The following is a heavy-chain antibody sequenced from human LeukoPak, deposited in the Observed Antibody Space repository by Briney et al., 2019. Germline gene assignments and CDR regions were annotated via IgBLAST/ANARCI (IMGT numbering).Heavy chain of an antibody. CDR1: GDSFTTYW. V-gene: IGHV5-51*01. J-gene: IGHJ4*02. CDR3: ARQKQTLPPDY. Sequence: GESLKISCTGSGDSFTTYWIGWVRQMPGKGLEWMGMIFPGDSETRYSPSSEGQVTISVDKSINTAYLQWNSLKASDTAMYYCARQKQTLPPDYWGQGALVTVSS. CDR2: IFPGDSET. D-gene: IGHD6-13*01.